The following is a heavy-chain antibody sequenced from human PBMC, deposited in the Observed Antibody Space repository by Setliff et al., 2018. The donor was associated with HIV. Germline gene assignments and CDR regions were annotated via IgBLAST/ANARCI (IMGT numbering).Heavy chain of an antibody. V-gene: IGHV4-61*09. CDR1: GASFIRSRYY. CDR3: ARALAGGSGWNYFDL. J-gene: IGHJ4*02. Sequence: SETLSLTCTVSGASFIRSRYYWSWIRQPSGKGLEWIGHVYTTGSASYNPSLESRVTILEALSKNQFSLNLDSVTAADTAVYFCARALAGGSGWNYFDLWGPGTLVTVSS. CDR2: VYTTGSA. D-gene: IGHD6-19*01.